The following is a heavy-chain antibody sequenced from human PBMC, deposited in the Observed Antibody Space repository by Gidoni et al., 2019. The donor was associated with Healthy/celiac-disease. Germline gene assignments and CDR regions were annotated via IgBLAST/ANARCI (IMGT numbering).Heavy chain of an antibody. CDR2: MNPNSGNT. V-gene: IGHV1-8*01. CDR3: ARGPPPYGSGSYVVGYYYYGMDV. J-gene: IGHJ6*02. Sequence: QVQLVQSGAEVKKPGASVKVSCKASGYTFTSYAINWVRQATGQGLEWMGWMNPNSGNTGYAQKFQGRVTMTRNTSISTAYMELSSLRSEDTAVYYCARGPPPYGSGSYVVGYYYYGMDVWSQGTTVTVSS. CDR1: GYTFTSYA. D-gene: IGHD3-10*01.